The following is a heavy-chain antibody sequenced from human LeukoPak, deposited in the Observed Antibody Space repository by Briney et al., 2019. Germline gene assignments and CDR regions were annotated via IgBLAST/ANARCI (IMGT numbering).Heavy chain of an antibody. CDR3: ARELRYSSADGCYSCDY. J-gene: IGHJ4*02. V-gene: IGHV4-4*02. D-gene: IGHD2-15*01. CDR2: ISHTGSI. Sequence: PLETLSLTCVVSGASITSRIWWSWVRQPPGKGLEWIGEISHTGSIDYTPSLKSRATISLDKSKNQLSLNLTSVTAADTAFYYCARELRYSSADGCYSCDYWGRGSLVTVSS. CDR1: GASITSRIW.